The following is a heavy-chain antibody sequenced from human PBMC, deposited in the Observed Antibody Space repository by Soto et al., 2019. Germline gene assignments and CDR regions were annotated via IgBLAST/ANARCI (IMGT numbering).Heavy chain of an antibody. D-gene: IGHD3-16*01. CDR3: VRVVELPTSDAVDI. CDR1: GGSISSSGYY. V-gene: IGHV4-31*03. Sequence: QVQLQESGPGLVKPSQTLSLTCTVSGGSISSSGYYWSWIRQHPGKGLEWIGSIYDRGSTHYNPSLNSRMTVSVDTSKNQFSLRLNSVTAADTAVYYCVRVVELPTSDAVDIWGQGTMVTVSS. J-gene: IGHJ3*02. CDR2: IYDRGST.